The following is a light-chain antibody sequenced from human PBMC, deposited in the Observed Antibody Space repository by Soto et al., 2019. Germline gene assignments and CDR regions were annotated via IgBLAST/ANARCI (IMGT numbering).Light chain of an antibody. V-gene: IGKV1-16*01. Sequence: DIQMTQSPASLSASIGDRVTITCRASQGISNYLAWYQQKPGEVPNLLIYEAFTLQSGVSSRFSGNGSGTEFSLTISSLQADDFGSYYCQHYNTWTFGPGTKVDIK. CDR3: QHYNTWT. J-gene: IGKJ1*01. CDR2: EAF. CDR1: QGISNY.